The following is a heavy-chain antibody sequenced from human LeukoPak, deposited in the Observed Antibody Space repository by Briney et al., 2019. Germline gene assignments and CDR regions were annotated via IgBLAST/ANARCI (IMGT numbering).Heavy chain of an antibody. J-gene: IGHJ4*02. CDR2: ISGSGGST. D-gene: IGHD5-12*01. V-gene: IGHV3-20*04. Sequence: PGGSLRLSCAASGFSFNSYSTSWVRQAPGKGLEWVSAISGSGGSTYYADSVKGRFTISRDNAKNSLYLQMNSLRPEDTALYYCATNGGGDSGYGNFDYWGQGTLVTVSS. CDR1: GFSFNSYS. CDR3: ATNGGGDSGYGNFDY.